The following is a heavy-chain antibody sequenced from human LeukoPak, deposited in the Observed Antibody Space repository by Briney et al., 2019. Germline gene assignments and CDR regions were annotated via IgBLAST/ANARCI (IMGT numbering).Heavy chain of an antibody. D-gene: IGHD1-7*01. V-gene: IGHV4-39*01. J-gene: IGHJ4*02. CDR2: KYYSGST. Sequence: SETLSLTCTVSGASISYSSYYWGWIRQPPGKGLEWIGSKYYSGSTYYNPSLKSRVAISVDTSRNQFSLKLSSVTAADTAVYYCASGTGTPTPPYYFDYWGQGTLVTVSS. CDR1: GASISYSSYY. CDR3: ASGTGTPTPPYYFDY.